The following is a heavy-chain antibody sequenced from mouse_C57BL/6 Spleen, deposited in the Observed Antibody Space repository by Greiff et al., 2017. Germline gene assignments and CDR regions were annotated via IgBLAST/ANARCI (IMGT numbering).Heavy chain of an antibody. D-gene: IGHD1-1*01. J-gene: IGHJ4*01. CDR3: ARWGLLRSSYYAMDY. V-gene: IGHV1-53*01. Sequence: VQLQQPGTELVKPGASVKLSCKASGYTFTSYWMHWVKQRPGQGLEWIGNINPSNGGTNYNEKFKSKATMTVNESSSTAYMQLSSLTSEDSAVYYCARWGLLRSSYYAMDYWGQGTSVTVSS. CDR2: INPSNGGT. CDR1: GYTFTSYW.